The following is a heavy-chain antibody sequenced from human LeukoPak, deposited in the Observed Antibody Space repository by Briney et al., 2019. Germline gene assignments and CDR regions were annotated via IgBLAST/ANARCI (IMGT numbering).Heavy chain of an antibody. J-gene: IGHJ4*02. Sequence: SETLSLTCTVSGGSISSSYWSWIRQPPGKGLEWMGYIYYSGSTNYNPSLKSRVTISVDTSQSQFSLKLTSVTAADTAMYYCARHYYNLGSFYSPVDYWGQGILVTVSS. CDR1: GGSISSSY. CDR3: ARHYYNLGSFYSPVDY. V-gene: IGHV4-59*08. D-gene: IGHD3-10*01. CDR2: IYYSGST.